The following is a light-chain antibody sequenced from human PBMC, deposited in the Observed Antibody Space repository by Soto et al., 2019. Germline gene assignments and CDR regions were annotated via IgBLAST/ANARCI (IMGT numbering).Light chain of an antibody. J-gene: IGLJ1*01. CDR1: SSDVGGYNY. Sequence: QSVLTQPPSASGSPGQSVTISCTGTSSDVGGYNYVSWYQQHPGKAPKLMISEVSKRPSGVPDRFSGPKSGNTASLTVSGLQAEDEADYYCSSYAGGNNPFVFGTGTKVTVL. CDR3: SSYAGGNNPFV. V-gene: IGLV2-8*01. CDR2: EVS.